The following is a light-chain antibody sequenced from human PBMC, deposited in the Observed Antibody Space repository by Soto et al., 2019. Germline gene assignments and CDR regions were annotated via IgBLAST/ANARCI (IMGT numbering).Light chain of an antibody. V-gene: IGKV3D-20*02. J-gene: IGKJ1*01. CDR2: GAS. CDR1: QSVSSSC. CDR3: QQHSQWPPWT. Sequence: IVLTQSPGTLSLSPGARAPLSGRASQSVSSSCLAWYPQKPGQAPRLLILGASSRATGIPDRFSGSESGTDFTLTISRLEPEDFAVYYGQQHSQWPPWTVGQGTKVEIK.